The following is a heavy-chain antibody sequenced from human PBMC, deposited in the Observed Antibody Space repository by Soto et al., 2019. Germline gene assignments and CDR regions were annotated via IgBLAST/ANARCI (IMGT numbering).Heavy chain of an antibody. CDR1: GFTFSSYS. CDR2: ISSSSSYI. J-gene: IGHJ4*02. Sequence: GGSLRLSCAASGFTFSSYSMNWVRQAPGKGLEWVSSISSSSSYIYYADSVKGRFTISRDNAKNSLYLQMNSLRAEDTAVYYCARVGSSSSAPYFDYWGQGTLVTVSS. D-gene: IGHD6-6*01. CDR3: ARVGSSSSAPYFDY. V-gene: IGHV3-21*01.